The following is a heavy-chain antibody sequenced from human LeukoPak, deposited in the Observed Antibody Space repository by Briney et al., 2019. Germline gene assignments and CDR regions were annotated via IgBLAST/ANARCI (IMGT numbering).Heavy chain of an antibody. CDR3: TKERYCASTTCPGAFDL. D-gene: IGHD2-2*01. Sequence: GGSLRLSCAASGITLTYDWMSWVRQAPGKGLEWVGRIKSKTYGETTDYAAPAKGRFTVSRDDSKNMVALQMNSLKTEDTALYYCTKERYCASTTCPGAFDLWGQGTMVTVSS. CDR1: GITLTYDW. CDR2: IKSKTYGETT. J-gene: IGHJ3*01. V-gene: IGHV3-15*01.